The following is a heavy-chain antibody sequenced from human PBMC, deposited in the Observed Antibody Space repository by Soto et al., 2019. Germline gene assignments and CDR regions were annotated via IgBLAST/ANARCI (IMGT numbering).Heavy chain of an antibody. CDR3: AEDSTGYCSGWYTPVGDY. D-gene: IGHD6-19*01. CDR2: ISGSGGST. CDR1: GFTFSSYA. Sequence: GGSLRLSCAASGFTFSSYAMSWVRQAPGKGLEWVSAISGSGGSTYYADSVKGRFTISRDNSKNTLYLQMNSLRAEDTAVYYCAEDSTGYCSGWYTPVGDYWGQGTLVTVS. V-gene: IGHV3-23*01. J-gene: IGHJ4*02.